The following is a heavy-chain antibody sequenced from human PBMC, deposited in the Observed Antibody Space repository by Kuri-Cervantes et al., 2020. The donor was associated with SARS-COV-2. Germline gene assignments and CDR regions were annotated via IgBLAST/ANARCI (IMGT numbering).Heavy chain of an antibody. J-gene: IGHJ4*02. D-gene: IGHD6-19*01. Sequence: SVKVSCKASGYTFTSYTMHWVRQAPGQGLEWMGGIMPTLDIPNYAQKFRGRVTITADKSTRTAYMELNSLTSEDTAVYYCATDGVAGSLTMDFWGQGTLVTVSS. V-gene: IGHV1-69*10. CDR2: IMPTLDIP. CDR3: ATDGVAGSLTMDF. CDR1: GYTFTSYT.